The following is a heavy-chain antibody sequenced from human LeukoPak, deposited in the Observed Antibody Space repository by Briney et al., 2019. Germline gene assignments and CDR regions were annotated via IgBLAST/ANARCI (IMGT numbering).Heavy chain of an antibody. CDR3: PRLVAETGNFDY. V-gene: IGHV4-30-2*01. D-gene: IGHD6-13*01. Sequence: PSETLSLTCAVSGGSISSGGYSWSWIRQPPGKGLEWIGYIYHSGSTYYNPSLKSRVTISVDRSKNQFSLKLSSVTAADTAVYYCPRLVAETGNFDYWAREPWSPSPQ. J-gene: IGHJ4*02. CDR1: GGSISSGGYS. CDR2: IYHSGST.